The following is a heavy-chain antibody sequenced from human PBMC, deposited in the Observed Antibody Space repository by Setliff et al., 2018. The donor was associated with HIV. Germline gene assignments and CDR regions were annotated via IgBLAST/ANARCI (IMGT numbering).Heavy chain of an antibody. D-gene: IGHD3-10*01. CDR1: GASMNNSY. Sequence: PSETLSLTCSVSGASMNNSYWNWIRQVPGKKMEWMGYIFSTGVTHYNPSLEGRVTISLDTSKSQFSLHLTSVTAADRGTYFCARKALSPESRHFDPWGRGTLVTVSS. J-gene: IGHJ5*02. V-gene: IGHV4-59*08. CDR2: IFSTGVT. CDR3: ARKALSPESRHFDP.